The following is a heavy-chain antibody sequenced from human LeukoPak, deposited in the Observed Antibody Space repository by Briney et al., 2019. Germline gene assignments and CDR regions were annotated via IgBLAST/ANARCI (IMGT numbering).Heavy chain of an antibody. CDR3: ARGYGDYGPIDY. Sequence: ASVKVSCKASGYTFTSYYMHWVRQTPGQGLEWMGIINPSGGSTSYAQKFQGRVTMTRDTSTGTVYMELSSLRSEDTAVYYCARGYGDYGPIDYWGQGTLVTVSS. CDR2: INPSGGST. J-gene: IGHJ4*02. V-gene: IGHV1-46*01. D-gene: IGHD4-17*01. CDR1: GYTFTSYY.